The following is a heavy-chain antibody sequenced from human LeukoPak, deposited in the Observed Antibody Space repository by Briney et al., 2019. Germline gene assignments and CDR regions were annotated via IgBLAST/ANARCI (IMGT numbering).Heavy chain of an antibody. D-gene: IGHD4-17*01. V-gene: IGHV1-24*01. CDR2: FDPEDGET. CDR1: GYTLTEFS. Sequence: ASVKVSYKVSGYTLTEFSMHWVRQAPGKGLEWMGGFDPEDGETIYAQKFQGRVTMTEDTSTDTAYMELSSLRSEDTAVYYCATDLLRHNDYWGQGTLVTVSS. J-gene: IGHJ4*02. CDR3: ATDLLRHNDY.